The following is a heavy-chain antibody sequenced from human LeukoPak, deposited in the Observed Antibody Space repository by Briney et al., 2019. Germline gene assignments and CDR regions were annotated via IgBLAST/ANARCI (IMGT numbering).Heavy chain of an antibody. V-gene: IGHV5-51*01. CDR2: INPSDFET. CDR1: GYSFTNNW. J-gene: IGHJ4*02. Sequence: GESLKISCKASGYSFTNNWIGWVRQMPGKGREWMGVINPSDFETRYSPSFQGQVTTSADRSISTAYLQWSSLKASDTAMYYCATQGCTSISCYTEDSWGQGTLVTVSS. D-gene: IGHD2-2*02. CDR3: ATQGCTSISCYTEDS.